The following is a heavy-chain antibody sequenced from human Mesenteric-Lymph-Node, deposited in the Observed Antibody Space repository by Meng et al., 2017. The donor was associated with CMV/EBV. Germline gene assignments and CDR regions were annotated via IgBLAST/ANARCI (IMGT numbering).Heavy chain of an antibody. V-gene: IGHV3-7*01. CDR1: GFTFRSFA. CDR3: ARDTSIAAAGSDY. D-gene: IGHD6-13*01. CDR2: MNEDGSEK. Sequence: GGSLRVSCAASGFTFRSFAIYCVRQAPGKGLEWVSNMNEDGSEKYYVDSVKGRFTISRDNAKNSLYLQMSSLRAEDTAVYYCARDTSIAAAGSDYWGQGTLVTVSS. J-gene: IGHJ4*02.